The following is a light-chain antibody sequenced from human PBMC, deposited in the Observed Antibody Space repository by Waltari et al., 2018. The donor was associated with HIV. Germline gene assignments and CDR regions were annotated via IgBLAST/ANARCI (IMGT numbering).Light chain of an antibody. CDR3: MTGNNNACV. J-gene: IGLJ3*02. V-gene: IGLV5-45*02. Sequence: QAVLTQPSSRSASPGASASLTCTLRSGINVATYKIYWYQQKPGSPPQFRLRYKSDSDKQQGSGVSSRFPCSKAASATAGILLISGLHSEDEADYHCMTGNNNACVFGGGTKLTVL. CDR2: YKSDSDK. CDR1: SGINVATYK.